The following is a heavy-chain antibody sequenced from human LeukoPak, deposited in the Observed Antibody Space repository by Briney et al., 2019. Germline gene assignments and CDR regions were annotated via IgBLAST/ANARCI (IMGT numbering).Heavy chain of an antibody. CDR2: IYSGGST. CDR1: GFTVSSNY. CDR3: ARKAHGDYEVFDY. J-gene: IGHJ4*02. D-gene: IGHD4-17*01. Sequence: GGSLSLSCAASGFTVSSNYMSWVRQAPGKGLEWVSVIYSGGSTYYADSVKGRFTISRDNSKNTLYLRMNSLRAEDTAVYYCARKAHGDYEVFDYWGQGTLVTVSS. V-gene: IGHV3-66*02.